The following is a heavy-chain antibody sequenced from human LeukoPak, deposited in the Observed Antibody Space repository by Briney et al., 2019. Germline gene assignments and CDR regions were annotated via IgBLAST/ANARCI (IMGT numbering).Heavy chain of an antibody. J-gene: IGHJ4*02. CDR1: GFTFSSYS. V-gene: IGHV3-21*04. CDR3: AKEGFMAVLYYFDY. Sequence: GGSLRLSCAASGFTFSSYSMIWVRQAPGKGLEGVSSISSSSSYIYYADSVKGRFTISRDNSKNTLYLQKNTLRADDTALYYCAKEGFMAVLYYFDYWGQGKLVTVSS. D-gene: IGHD2-8*02. CDR2: ISSSSSYI.